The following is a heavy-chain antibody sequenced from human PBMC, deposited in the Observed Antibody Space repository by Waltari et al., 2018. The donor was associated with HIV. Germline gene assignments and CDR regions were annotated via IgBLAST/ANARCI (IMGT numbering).Heavy chain of an antibody. CDR3: AKLLRFLEDYFDY. Sequence: FSSYAMSWVRQAPGKGLEWVSAISGSGGSTYYADSVKGRFTISRDNSKNTLYLQMNSLRAEDTAVYYCAKLLRFLEDYFDYWGQGTLVTVSS. J-gene: IGHJ4*02. CDR2: ISGSGGST. CDR1: FSSYA. D-gene: IGHD3-3*01. V-gene: IGHV3-23*01.